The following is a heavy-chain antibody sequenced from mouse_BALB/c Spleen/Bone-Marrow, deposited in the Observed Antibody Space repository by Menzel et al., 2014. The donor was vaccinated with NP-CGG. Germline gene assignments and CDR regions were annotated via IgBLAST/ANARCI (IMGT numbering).Heavy chain of an antibody. CDR3: ARSGNFFDY. V-gene: IGHV3-2*02. J-gene: IGHJ2*01. CDR2: ISSSGIT. CDR1: GYSITSAFA. Sequence: EVQLVESGPGLVRPSQSLSLPCTVTGYSITSAFAWNWIRQFPGINLEWMGYISSSGITSYNPSLKSRISITRDASKNQFFLQLNSVTTEDTATYYCARSGNFFDYWGQGTTLTVSS. D-gene: IGHD3-1*01.